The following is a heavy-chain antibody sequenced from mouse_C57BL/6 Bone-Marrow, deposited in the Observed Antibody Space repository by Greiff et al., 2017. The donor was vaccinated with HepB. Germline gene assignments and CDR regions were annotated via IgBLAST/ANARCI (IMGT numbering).Heavy chain of an antibody. CDR1: GFTFTDYY. CDR3: ASFHLCRGYFDV. D-gene: IGHD6-2*01. V-gene: IGHV7-3*01. J-gene: IGHJ1*03. Sequence: EVHLVESGGGLVQPGGSLSFSCAASGFTFTDYYMSWVRQPPGKALEWLGFIRNKANGYTTEYSASVKGRFTISRDNSQSILYLQMNALRAEDSATYYCASFHLCRGYFDVWGTGTTVTVSS. CDR2: IRNKANGYTT.